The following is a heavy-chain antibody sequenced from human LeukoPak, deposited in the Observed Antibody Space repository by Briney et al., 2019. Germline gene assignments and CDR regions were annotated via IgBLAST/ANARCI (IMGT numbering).Heavy chain of an antibody. J-gene: IGHJ4*02. CDR3: ATAYYDTSASDY. CDR1: GFTFNNAW. V-gene: IGHV3-15*07. D-gene: IGHD3-22*01. CDR2: IKSKANDETT. Sequence: PGGSLRLSCAASGFTFNNAWMNWVRQAPGKGLEWVGRIKSKANDETTVYAAPVKGRFTISRDDSKNTLYLQMNSLKTEDTALYYCATAYYDTSASDYWGQGTLVTVSS.